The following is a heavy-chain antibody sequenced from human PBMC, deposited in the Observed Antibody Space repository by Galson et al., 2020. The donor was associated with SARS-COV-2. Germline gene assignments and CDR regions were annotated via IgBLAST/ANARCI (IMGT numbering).Heavy chain of an antibody. CDR3: ARARTNYYEKNGGGAFDI. Sequence: GESLKVSCAASGFTFSSYWMSWVRQAPGKGLEWVANIKQDGSEKYYVDSVKGRFTISRDNAKNSLYLQMNSLRAEDTAVYYCARARTNYYEKNGGGAFDIWGQGTMVTVSS. CDR2: IKQDGSEK. V-gene: IGHV3-7*01. J-gene: IGHJ3*02. CDR1: GFTFSSYW. D-gene: IGHD3-22*01.